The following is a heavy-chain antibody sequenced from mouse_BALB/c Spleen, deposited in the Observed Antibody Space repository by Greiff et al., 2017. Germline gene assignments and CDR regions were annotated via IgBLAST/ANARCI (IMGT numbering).Heavy chain of an antibody. Sequence: EVKLQQSGTVLARPGASVKMSCKASGYTFTRYWMHWVKQRPGQGLEWIGAIYPGNSDTIYNQKFTGKAKLTAVTSTSTAYMELRRLTNEDSAVYSITYPASRGYFDYWGQGTTLTVSS. V-gene: IGHV1-5*01. D-gene: IGHD1-1*01. CDR1: GYTFTRYW. CDR3: TYPASRGYFDY. CDR2: IYPGNSDT. J-gene: IGHJ2*01.